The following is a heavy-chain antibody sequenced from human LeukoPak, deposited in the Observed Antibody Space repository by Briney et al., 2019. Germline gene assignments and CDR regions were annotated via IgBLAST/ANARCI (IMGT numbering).Heavy chain of an antibody. J-gene: IGHJ4*02. D-gene: IGHD1-26*01. CDR1: GFTFSSYA. Sequence: GGSLRLSCAPSGFTFSSYAMHWVRQAPGKGLEWVAVTSSDETNKYYAESVKGRFTISRDNSKNALYLQMNNLGVEDTAVYYCARERIGGSYYDYWGQGTLVAVSS. CDR3: ARERIGGSYYDY. V-gene: IGHV3-30-3*01. CDR2: TSSDETNK.